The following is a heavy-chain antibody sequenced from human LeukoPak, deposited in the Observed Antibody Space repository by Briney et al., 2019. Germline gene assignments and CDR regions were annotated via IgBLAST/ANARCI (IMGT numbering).Heavy chain of an antibody. CDR1: GGSISSYY. V-gene: IGHV4-59*08. J-gene: IGHJ4*02. CDR3: ARHKGGLRLGYFDY. CDR2: IYYSGST. D-gene: IGHD3-16*01. Sequence: SETLSLTCTVSGGSISSYYWSWIRQPPGKGLVWIGYIYYSGSTNYNPSLKSRVTISVDTSKNQFSLKLSSVIAADTAVYYCARHKGGLRLGYFDYWGQGTLVTVSS.